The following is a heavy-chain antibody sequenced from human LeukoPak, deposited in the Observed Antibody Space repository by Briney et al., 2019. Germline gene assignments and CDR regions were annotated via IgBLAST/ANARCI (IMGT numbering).Heavy chain of an antibody. CDR1: GYTFTSYG. D-gene: IGHD6-19*01. Sequence: ASVKVSCKASGYTFTSYGISWVRQAPGRGLEWMGWISAYNGNTNYAQKLQGRVTMTTDTSTSTAYMELRSLRSDDTAVYYCARGPYSSGWELKYYFDYWGQGTLVTVSS. CDR2: ISAYNGNT. V-gene: IGHV1-18*01. CDR3: ARGPYSSGWELKYYFDY. J-gene: IGHJ4*02.